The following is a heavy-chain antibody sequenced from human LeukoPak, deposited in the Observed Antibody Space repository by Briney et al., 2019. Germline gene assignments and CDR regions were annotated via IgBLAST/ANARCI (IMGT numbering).Heavy chain of an antibody. Sequence: SETLSLTCTVSGGSISSYYWSWIRQPPGKGLGWIGYIYYSGSTNYNPSLKSRVTISVDTSKNQFSLKLSSVTAADTAVYYCARGSPDYYDDYYFDYWGQGTLVTVSS. J-gene: IGHJ4*02. D-gene: IGHD3-22*01. CDR2: IYYSGST. V-gene: IGHV4-59*08. CDR3: ARGSPDYYDDYYFDY. CDR1: GGSISSYY.